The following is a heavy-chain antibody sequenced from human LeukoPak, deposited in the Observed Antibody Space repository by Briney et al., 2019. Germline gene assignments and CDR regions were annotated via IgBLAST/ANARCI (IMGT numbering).Heavy chain of an antibody. CDR3: ARDQCNSWYDY. Sequence: GGSLRLSCEASGFTYVNYGMHAVRQAPGKELEWVLFIWNDGSKKYYADSVKGRFIISIDNSKNTLYLQIKSLRADDTAVYYCARDQCNSWYDYWGQGTLVTVSS. CDR1: GFTYVNYG. V-gene: IGHV3-33*01. D-gene: IGHD6-13*01. J-gene: IGHJ4*02. CDR2: IWNDGSKK.